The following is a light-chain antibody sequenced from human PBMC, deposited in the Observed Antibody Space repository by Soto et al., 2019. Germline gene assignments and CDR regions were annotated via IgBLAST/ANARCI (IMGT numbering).Light chain of an antibody. CDR3: QHFGNSLWT. CDR1: QSVASRN. J-gene: IGKJ1*01. Sequence: EIVMTQSPATLSVSPRERATLSCRASQSVASRNLAWYQQKSGQAPRLLIYGASSRAIHTPDRFSGSGSGTDFTLTISGLEPEDCAVDDGQHFGNSLWTFGQGTKVDIK. CDR2: GAS. V-gene: IGKV3-20*01.